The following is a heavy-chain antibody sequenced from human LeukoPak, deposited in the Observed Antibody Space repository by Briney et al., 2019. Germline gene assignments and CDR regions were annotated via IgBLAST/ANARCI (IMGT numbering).Heavy chain of an antibody. CDR3: VRADCSSTSCYEGRNWFDP. Sequence: GASVKVSCXASGYTFTDYYMHWVRQAHGQGLEWMAWINPNSGGTNYAQKFQGRVTMTRDTSISTAYMELSRLRSDDTAVYYCVRADCSSTSCYEGRNWFDPWGQGTLVTVSS. V-gene: IGHV1-2*02. CDR2: INPNSGGT. D-gene: IGHD2-2*01. J-gene: IGHJ5*02. CDR1: GYTFTDYY.